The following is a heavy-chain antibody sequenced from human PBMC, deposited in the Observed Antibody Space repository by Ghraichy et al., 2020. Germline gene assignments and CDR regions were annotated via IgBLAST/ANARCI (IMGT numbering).Heavy chain of an antibody. J-gene: IGHJ5*02. CDR1: GFPFSSYA. D-gene: IGHD2-15*01. CDR3: AKAWGYCSAATCPSYNWFDP. CDR2: ISFSGANT. V-gene: IGHV3-23*01. Sequence: GGSLRLTCVASGFPFSSYAMSWVRQTPGKGLEWVSSISFSGANTYYAVSVKGRFTISRDNSKNTLYLQMNSLRADDTAVYYCAKAWGYCSAATCPSYNWFDPWGQGTLVTVSS.